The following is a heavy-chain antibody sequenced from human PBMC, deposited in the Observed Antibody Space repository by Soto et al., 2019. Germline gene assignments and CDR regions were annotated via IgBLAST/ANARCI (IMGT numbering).Heavy chain of an antibody. CDR3: AGGIWEMATIRPENY. J-gene: IGHJ4*02. V-gene: IGHV3-49*03. CDR1: GFTFGDYA. CDR2: IRSKPYGVTA. Sequence: PGGSLRLSCTGSGFTFGDYAMSWFRQAPGKGLEWVGFIRSKPYGVTAEYAASVKGRSTISRDDSKSIAYLQMNSLTTEDTAVYYCAGGIWEMATIRPENYWGQGTSVTVSS. D-gene: IGHD5-12*01.